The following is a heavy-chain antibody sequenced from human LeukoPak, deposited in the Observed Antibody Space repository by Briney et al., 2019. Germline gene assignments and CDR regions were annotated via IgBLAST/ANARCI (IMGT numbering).Heavy chain of an antibody. CDR1: GYSISSGYY. CDR2: IYHSGST. CDR3: ARVLMIVVGESPEKTFDI. J-gene: IGHJ3*02. D-gene: IGHD3-22*01. Sequence: KPSETLSLTCAVSGYSISSGYYWGWIRQPPGNGLEWIGSIYHSGSTYYNPSLKSRVTISVDTSKNQFSLKLSSVTAADTAVYYCARVLMIVVGESPEKTFDIWGQGTMVTVSS. V-gene: IGHV4-38-2*01.